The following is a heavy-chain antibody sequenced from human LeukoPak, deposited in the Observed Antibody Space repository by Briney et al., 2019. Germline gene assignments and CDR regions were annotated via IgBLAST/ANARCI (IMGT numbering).Heavy chain of an antibody. Sequence: GGSLRLSCAASGFTFSSYGMHWVRQAPGKGLEWVAVISYDGSNKYYADSVKGRFTISRDNSKNTLYLQMNSLRAEDTAVYYCAKVYYYGSGSPIPPDYYGMDVWGQGTTVTVSS. D-gene: IGHD3-10*01. CDR2: ISYDGSNK. CDR3: AKVYYYGSGSPIPPDYYGMDV. CDR1: GFTFSSYG. V-gene: IGHV3-30*18. J-gene: IGHJ6*02.